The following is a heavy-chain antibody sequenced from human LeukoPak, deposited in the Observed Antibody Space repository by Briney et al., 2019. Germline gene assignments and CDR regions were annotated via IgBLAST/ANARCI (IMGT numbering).Heavy chain of an antibody. V-gene: IGHV2-70*04. Sequence: SSPALVTPTPTLTLTCTSSGFSLNTTGIRVNWIRQPPGKALERLARIHWDDDKFYSTSLKTRLTISKDTSKNQVVLTMTNMDPVDTATYYCARSMLYDDAFDIWGQGTMVTVSS. CDR2: IHWDDDK. D-gene: IGHD5/OR15-5a*01. CDR1: GFSLNTTGIR. CDR3: ARSMLYDDAFDI. J-gene: IGHJ3*02.